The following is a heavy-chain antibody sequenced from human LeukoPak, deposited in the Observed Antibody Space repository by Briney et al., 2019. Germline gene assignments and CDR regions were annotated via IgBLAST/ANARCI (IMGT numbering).Heavy chain of an antibody. D-gene: IGHD3-10*01. CDR3: ARPRSGKYYYYYMDV. V-gene: IGHV4-34*01. CDR2: INHSGST. CDR1: GGSFSGYY. Sequence: PSETLSLTCAVYGGSFSGYYWSWIRQPPGKGLEWIGEINHSGSTNYNPSLKSRVTISVDTSKNQFSLKLSSVTAADTAVYYCARPRSGKYYYYYMDVWGKGTTVTISS. J-gene: IGHJ6*03.